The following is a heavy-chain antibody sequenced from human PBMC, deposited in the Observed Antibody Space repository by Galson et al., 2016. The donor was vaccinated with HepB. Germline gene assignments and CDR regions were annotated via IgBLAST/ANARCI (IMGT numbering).Heavy chain of an antibody. D-gene: IGHD2-21*01. J-gene: IGHJ6*02. V-gene: IGHV3-33*01. Sequence: SLRLSCAASGFTFRTYGMHWVRQAPGKGLEWVAVIWCDGSNQYYADSVKGRFTISRDNAKNTLYLQMNSLRAEDTAVYYCARGQHIVVDNYYYGLDVWGQGTTVTVSS. CDR3: ARGQHIVVDNYYYGLDV. CDR2: IWCDGSNQ. CDR1: GFTFRTYG.